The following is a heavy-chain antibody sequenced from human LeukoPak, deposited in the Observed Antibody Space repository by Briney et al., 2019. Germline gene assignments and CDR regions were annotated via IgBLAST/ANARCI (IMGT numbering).Heavy chain of an antibody. CDR3: ASLCSGSYPDAFDI. CDR2: IKQDGSEK. CDR1: GFTFSSYW. D-gene: IGHD1-26*01. Sequence: PGGSLRLSCAASGFTFSSYWMSWVRQAPGRGLEWVANIKQDGSEKYYVDSVKGRFTISRDNAKNSLHLQMNSLRAEDTAVYYCASLCSGSYPDAFDIWGQGTMVTVSS. V-gene: IGHV3-7*01. J-gene: IGHJ3*02.